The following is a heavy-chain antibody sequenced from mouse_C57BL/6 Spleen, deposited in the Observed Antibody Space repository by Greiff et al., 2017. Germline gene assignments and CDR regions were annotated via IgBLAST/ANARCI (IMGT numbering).Heavy chain of an antibody. V-gene: IGHV1-52*01. CDR2: IDPSDSET. Sequence: QVQLKQPGAELVRPGSSVKLSCKASGYTFTSYWMHWVKQRPIQGLEWIGNIDPSDSETHYNQKFKDKATLTVDKSSSTAYMQLSSLTSEDSAVYYCARDGSRLFDYWGQGTTLTVSS. CDR3: ARDGSRLFDY. D-gene: IGHD1-1*01. CDR1: GYTFTSYW. J-gene: IGHJ2*01.